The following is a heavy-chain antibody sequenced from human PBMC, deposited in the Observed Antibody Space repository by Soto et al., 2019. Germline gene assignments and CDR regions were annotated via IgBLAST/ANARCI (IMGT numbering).Heavy chain of an antibody. D-gene: IGHD3-9*01. CDR1: GGSISSYY. CDR3: ARGFLDILTGYPKLGYFDY. Sequence: KASETLSLTCTVSGGSISSYYWSWIRQPAGKGLEWIGRIYTSGSTNYNPSLKSRVTMSVDTSKNQFSLKLSSVTAADTAVYYCARGFLDILTGYPKLGYFDYWGQGTLVTVSS. V-gene: IGHV4-4*07. CDR2: IYTSGST. J-gene: IGHJ4*02.